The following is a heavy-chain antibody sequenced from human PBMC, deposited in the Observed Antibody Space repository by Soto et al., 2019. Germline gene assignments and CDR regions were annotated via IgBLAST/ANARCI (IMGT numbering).Heavy chain of an antibody. CDR3: ARGVGSGWNYYYYYGMDV. J-gene: IGHJ6*02. D-gene: IGHD6-19*01. V-gene: IGHV1-2*04. CDR1: GYTFTSYA. CDR2: INPNSGGT. Sequence: ASVKVSCKASGYTFTSYAMHWVRQAPGQGLGWMGWINPNSGGTNYAQKFQGWVTMTRDTSISTAYMELSRLRSDDTAVYYCARGVGSGWNYYYYYGMDVWGQGTTVTVSS.